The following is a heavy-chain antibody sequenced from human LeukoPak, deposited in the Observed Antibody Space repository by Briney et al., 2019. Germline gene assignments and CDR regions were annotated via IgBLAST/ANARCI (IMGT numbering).Heavy chain of an antibody. V-gene: IGHV4-4*07. D-gene: IGHD1-7*01. Sequence: SETLSLTCSLSGGSITNYYWSWIRQPAGKGLEWIGRIYTSGSTNYNPSLKSRVTMSVDTSKNQFSLKLSSVTAADTAVYYCARDLPITGTDNWFDPWGQGTLVTVSS. CDR1: GGSITNYY. CDR2: IYTSGST. CDR3: ARDLPITGTDNWFDP. J-gene: IGHJ5*02.